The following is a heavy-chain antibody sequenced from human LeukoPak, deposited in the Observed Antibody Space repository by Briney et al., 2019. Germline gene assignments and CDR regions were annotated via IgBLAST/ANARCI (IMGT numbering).Heavy chain of an antibody. D-gene: IGHD6-19*01. V-gene: IGHV4-34*01. J-gene: IGHJ6*03. CDR2: INHSGST. CDR3: ARVIGIAVAGTYRGYYYYYMDV. CDR1: GGSFSGYY. Sequence: PSETLSLTCAVYGGSFSGYYWSWIRQPPGKGLEWIGEINHSGSTNYNPSLKSRATISVDTSKNQFSLKLSSVTAADTAVYYCARVIGIAVAGTYRGYYYYYMDVWGKGTTVTVSS.